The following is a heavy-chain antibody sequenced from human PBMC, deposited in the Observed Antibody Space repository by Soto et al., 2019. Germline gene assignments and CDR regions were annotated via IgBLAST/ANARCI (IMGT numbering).Heavy chain of an antibody. CDR2: IYSGGST. D-gene: IGHD6-19*01. Sequence: GGSLRLSCAASGFTVSSNYMSWVRQAPGKGLEWVSVIYSGGSTYYADSVKGRFTISRHNSKNTLYLQMNSLRAEDTAVYYCARAPQWRAGVGAYFQHWGQGTLVTVSS. J-gene: IGHJ1*01. CDR1: GFTVSSNY. CDR3: ARAPQWRAGVGAYFQH. V-gene: IGHV3-53*04.